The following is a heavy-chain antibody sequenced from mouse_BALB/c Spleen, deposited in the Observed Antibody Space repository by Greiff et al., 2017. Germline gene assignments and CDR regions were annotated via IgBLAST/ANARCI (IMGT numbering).Heavy chain of an antibody. CDR3: ARRKDYDVWFAY. CDR2: ISSGGSYT. CDR1: GFTFSSYA. D-gene: IGHD2-4*01. J-gene: IGHJ3*01. Sequence: EVQLVESGGGLVKPGGSLKLSCAASGFTFSSYAMSWVRQTPEKRLEWVATISSGGSYTYYPDSVKGRFTISRDNAKNTLYLQMSSLRSEDTAMYYCARRKDYDVWFAYWGQGTLVTVSA. V-gene: IGHV5-9-3*01.